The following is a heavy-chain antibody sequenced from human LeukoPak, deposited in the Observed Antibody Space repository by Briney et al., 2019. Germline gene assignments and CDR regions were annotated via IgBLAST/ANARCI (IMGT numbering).Heavy chain of an antibody. CDR3: ARASVRTIFGVVIIPNWFDP. V-gene: IGHV4-31*03. CDR1: GGSISSGGDY. D-gene: IGHD3-3*01. J-gene: IGHJ5*02. Sequence: SQTLSLTCTVSGGSISSGGDYWSWIRQHPGKGLEWIGYIYYSGSTYYNPSLKSRVTISVDTSKNQFSLKLSSVTAADTAVYYCARASVRTIFGVVIIPNWFDPWGQGTLVTVYS. CDR2: IYYSGST.